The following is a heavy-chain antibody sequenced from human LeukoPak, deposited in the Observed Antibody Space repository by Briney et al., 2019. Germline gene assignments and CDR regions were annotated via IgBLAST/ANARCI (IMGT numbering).Heavy chain of an antibody. Sequence: GGSLRLSCAASGFTFSHYWMTWVRQAPGKGLEWVAHINQDGSKEYYMDSVKARFTISRDNAKNSLSLQMNSLRAEDTAVYYCVRDGGVSGYDLLDDWGQGSLVTVSS. D-gene: IGHD5-12*01. V-gene: IGHV3-7*01. CDR3: VRDGGVSGYDLLDD. CDR1: GFTFSHYW. J-gene: IGHJ4*02. CDR2: INQDGSKE.